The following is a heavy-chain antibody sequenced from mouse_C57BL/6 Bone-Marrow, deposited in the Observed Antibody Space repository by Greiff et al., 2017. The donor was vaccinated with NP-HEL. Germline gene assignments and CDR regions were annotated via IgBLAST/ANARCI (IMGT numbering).Heavy chain of an antibody. Sequence: DVMLVESGEGLVKPGGSLKLSCAASGFTFSSYAMSWVRQTPEKRLEWVAYISSGGDYIYYADTVKGRFTISRDNARNTLYLQMSSLKSEDTAMDYCTRDPLLYYYAMDYWGQGTSVTVSS. CDR1: GFTFSSYA. CDR2: ISSGGDYI. V-gene: IGHV5-9-1*02. J-gene: IGHJ4*01. CDR3: TRDPLLYYYAMDY.